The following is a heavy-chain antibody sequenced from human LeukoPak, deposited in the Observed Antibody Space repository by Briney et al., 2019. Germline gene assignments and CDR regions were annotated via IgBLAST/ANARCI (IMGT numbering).Heavy chain of an antibody. V-gene: IGHV4-39*07. Sequence: SETLSLTCIVSGGSISSISSNNYHWGWIRQPPGKGLEWIGSIYYSGSTYYNPSLKSRITISLDTSKNQFSLKLNSVTGADTAVYYCATVTRVDRGHAGTFDIWGQGTMVTVSS. D-gene: IGHD2-15*01. CDR1: GGSISSISSNNYH. CDR2: IYYSGST. CDR3: ATVTRVDRGHAGTFDI. J-gene: IGHJ3*02.